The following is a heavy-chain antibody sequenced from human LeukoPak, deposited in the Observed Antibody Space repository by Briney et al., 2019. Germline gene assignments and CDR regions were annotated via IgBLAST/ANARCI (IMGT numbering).Heavy chain of an antibody. CDR3: ARTSGTVTTSSWYFDL. Sequence: ASVKVSCKASGYTFTGYYMHWVRQAPGQGLEWMGWINPNSGGTNYAQKFQGRVTMTRDTYISTAYMELSRLRSDDTAAYYCARTSGTVTTSSWYFDLWGRGTLVTVSS. CDR2: INPNSGGT. J-gene: IGHJ2*01. D-gene: IGHD4-17*01. CDR1: GYTFTGYY. V-gene: IGHV1-2*02.